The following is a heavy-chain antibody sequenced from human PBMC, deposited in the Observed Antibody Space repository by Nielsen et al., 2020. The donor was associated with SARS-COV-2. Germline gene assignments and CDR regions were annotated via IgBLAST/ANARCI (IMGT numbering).Heavy chain of an antibody. J-gene: IGHJ4*02. V-gene: IGHV4-59*08. CDR2: IYYSGSS. D-gene: IGHD6-13*01. Sequence: GSLRLSCTVSGGSFSDYYWSWIRQAPGKGLEWIGHIYYSGSSSYNPSLKSRVTISVDTSKKQFSLKLRSVTAADTAMYYCARLDQELLTTWGQGTLVTVSS. CDR3: ARLDQELLTT. CDR1: GGSFSDYY.